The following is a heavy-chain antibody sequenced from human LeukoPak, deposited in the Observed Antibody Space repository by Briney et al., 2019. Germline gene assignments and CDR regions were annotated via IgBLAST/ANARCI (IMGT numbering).Heavy chain of an antibody. CDR3: VRSSASSGPNCFDP. Sequence: GGSLRLSCSASGFTFSTYAMHWVRQAPGKGLEYVSAISSHGDSTYNADSVKGRFTISRDNSKNTLYLQMSSLRTEDTAVYYCVRSSASSGPNCFDPWGQGTLVTVSS. CDR2: ISSHGDST. CDR1: GFTFSTYA. D-gene: IGHD3-10*01. J-gene: IGHJ5*02. V-gene: IGHV3-64D*09.